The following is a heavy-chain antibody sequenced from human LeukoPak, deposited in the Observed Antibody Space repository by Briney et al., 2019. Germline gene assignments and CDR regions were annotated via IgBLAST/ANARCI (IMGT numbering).Heavy chain of an antibody. CDR1: GFTFDDYA. D-gene: IGHD4-23*01. CDR3: AKDTDYGGNSGFDY. CDR2: ISWNSGSI. Sequence: GGPLRLSCTASGFTFDDYAMHWVRQAPGKGLEWVSGISWNSGSIGYADSVKGRFTISRDNAKNSLYLQMNSLRAEDTALYYCAKDTDYGGNSGFDYWGQGTLVTVSS. V-gene: IGHV3-9*01. J-gene: IGHJ4*02.